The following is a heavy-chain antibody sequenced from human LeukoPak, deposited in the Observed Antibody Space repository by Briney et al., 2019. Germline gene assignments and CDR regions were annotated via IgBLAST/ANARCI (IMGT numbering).Heavy chain of an antibody. CDR1: GFTFSSYS. D-gene: IGHD2-2*03. Sequence: GSLRLSCAASGFTFSSYSMNWVRQAPGKGLEWVSYISSSSSPIYYADSVKGRFTISRDNAENSLYLQMKSLRAEDTAVYYCARDLGLDGDWGQGTLVTVSS. J-gene: IGHJ4*02. CDR2: ISSSSSPI. V-gene: IGHV3-48*01. CDR3: ARDLGLDGD.